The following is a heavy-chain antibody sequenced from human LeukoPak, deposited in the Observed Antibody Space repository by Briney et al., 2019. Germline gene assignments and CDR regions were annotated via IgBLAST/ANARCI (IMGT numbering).Heavy chain of an antibody. D-gene: IGHD6-13*01. CDR1: GYTFTAYY. Sequence: ASVKVSCKASGYTFTAYYMHWVRQAPGQGLEWMGWINPNSGGTNSSQKFQDRVTLTRDTSISTAYMELSSLRSDDTAVYYCARADSSSWYVNHYYYYGMDVWGQGTTVTVSS. J-gene: IGHJ6*02. V-gene: IGHV1-2*02. CDR2: INPNSGGT. CDR3: ARADSSSWYVNHYYYYGMDV.